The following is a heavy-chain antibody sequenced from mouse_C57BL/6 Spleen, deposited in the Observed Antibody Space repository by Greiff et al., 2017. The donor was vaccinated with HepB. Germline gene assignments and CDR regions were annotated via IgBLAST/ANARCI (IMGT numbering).Heavy chain of an antibody. CDR2: ISSGGSYT. Sequence: EVKVVESGGDLVKPGGSLKLSCAASGFTFSSYGMSWVRQTPDKRLEWVATISSGGSYTYYPDSVKGRFTISRDNAKNTLYLQMSSLKSEDTAMYYCARQPPLYGSPDYWGQGTTLTVSS. CDR1: GFTFSSYG. V-gene: IGHV5-6*01. CDR3: ARQPPLYGSPDY. J-gene: IGHJ2*01. D-gene: IGHD1-1*01.